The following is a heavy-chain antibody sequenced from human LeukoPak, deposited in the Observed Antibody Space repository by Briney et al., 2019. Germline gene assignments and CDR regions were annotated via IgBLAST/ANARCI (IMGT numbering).Heavy chain of an antibody. CDR2: ISSSGSTI. D-gene: IGHD5-24*01. CDR3: ARVFGDGYNYIDY. CDR1: GFTFSSYE. J-gene: IGHJ4*02. V-gene: IGHV3-48*03. Sequence: GGSLRLSCAASGFTFSSYEMNWVRQAPGKGLEWVSYISSSGSTIYYADSVKGRFTISRDNAKNSLYLQMNSLRAEDTAVYYWARVFGDGYNYIDYWGQGPWSPSPQ.